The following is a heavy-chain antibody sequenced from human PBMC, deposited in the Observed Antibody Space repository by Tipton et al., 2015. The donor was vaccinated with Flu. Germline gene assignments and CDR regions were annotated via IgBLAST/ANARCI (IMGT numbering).Heavy chain of an antibody. CDR2: IYYSGST. Sequence: GLVKPSETLSLTCTVSGVSVTNNSYYWSWIRQPPGKGLEWIGYIYYSGSTNYNPSLKSRVTISVDTSKNQFSLKLSSVTAADTAVYYCARDVMELRVNKWFDPWGQGTLVTVSS. J-gene: IGHJ5*02. CDR3: ARDVMELRVNKWFDP. D-gene: IGHD1-7*01. V-gene: IGHV4-61*01. CDR1: GVSVTNNSYY.